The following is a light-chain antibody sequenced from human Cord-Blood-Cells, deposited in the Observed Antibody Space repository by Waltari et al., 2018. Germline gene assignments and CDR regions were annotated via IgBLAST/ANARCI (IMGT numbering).Light chain of an antibody. J-gene: IGLJ1*01. CDR3: SSYAGSNNYV. CDR1: SSDVGGYNY. V-gene: IGLV2-8*01. CDR2: EVS. Sequence: QSALTQPPSASGSPGPSVTISCPGTSSDVGGYNYVSWYQQHPGKAPKLMIYEVSKRPSGVPDRFSGSKSGNPASLTVSGLQAEDEADYYCSSYAGSNNYVFGTGTKVTV.